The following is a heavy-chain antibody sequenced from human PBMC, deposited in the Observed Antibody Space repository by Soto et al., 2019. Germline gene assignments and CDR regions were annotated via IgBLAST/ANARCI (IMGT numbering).Heavy chain of an antibody. V-gene: IGHV3-48*02. J-gene: IGHJ4*02. CDR2: ISSSSSTI. D-gene: IGHD6-13*01. Sequence: ESGGGLVQPGGSLRLSCAASGFTFSSYSMNWVRQAPGKGLEWVSYISSSSSTIYYADSVKGRFTISRDNAKNSLYLQMNSLRDEDTAVYYCARDGPPGIAAAGLAHWGQGTLVTVSS. CDR1: GFTFSSYS. CDR3: ARDGPPGIAAAGLAH.